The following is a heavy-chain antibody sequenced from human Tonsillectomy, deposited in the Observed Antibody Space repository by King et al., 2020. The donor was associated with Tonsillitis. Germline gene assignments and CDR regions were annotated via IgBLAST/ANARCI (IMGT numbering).Heavy chain of an antibody. V-gene: IGHV6-1*01. CDR3: AREFYYYDGSGYYIDY. J-gene: IGHJ4*02. Sequence: VQLQQSGPGLVKPSQTLSLTCAISGDSVSSNNVAWSWIRQSPSRGLEWLGRTYYKSKWSNDYAASVKSRLSINPDTSRNQFSLQLKSVTPEDTALYYCAREFYYYDGSGYYIDYWGQGTLVTVSS. CDR2: TYYKSKWSN. D-gene: IGHD3-22*01. CDR1: GDSVSSNNVA.